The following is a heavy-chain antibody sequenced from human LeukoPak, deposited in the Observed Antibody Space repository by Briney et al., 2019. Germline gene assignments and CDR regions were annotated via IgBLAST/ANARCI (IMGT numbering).Heavy chain of an antibody. CDR1: GYSFTSYW. CDR3: AGLIGYCSGGSCPLGSYYFDY. CDR2: IYPGDSDT. J-gene: IGHJ4*02. V-gene: IGHV5-51*01. D-gene: IGHD2-15*01. Sequence: RGESLKISCKGSGYSFTSYWIGWVRQMPGKGLEWMGIIYPGDSDTRYSPSFQGQVTISADKSISTAYLQWSSLKASDTAMYYCAGLIGYCSGGSCPLGSYYFDYWGQGTLVTVSS.